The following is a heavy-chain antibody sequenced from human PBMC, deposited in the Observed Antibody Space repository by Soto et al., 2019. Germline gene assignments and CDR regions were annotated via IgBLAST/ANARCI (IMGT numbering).Heavy chain of an antibody. CDR3: ARGYSSSWYGPTYFDY. CDR1: GFTVSSNY. V-gene: IGHV3-53*01. J-gene: IGHJ4*02. D-gene: IGHD6-13*01. Sequence: GGSLRLSCAASGFTVSSNYMSWVRQAPGKGLEWVSVIYSGGSTYYADSVKGRFTISRDNSKNTLYLQMNSLRAEDTAVYYCARGYSSSWYGPTYFDYWGQGTLVTVSS. CDR2: IYSGGST.